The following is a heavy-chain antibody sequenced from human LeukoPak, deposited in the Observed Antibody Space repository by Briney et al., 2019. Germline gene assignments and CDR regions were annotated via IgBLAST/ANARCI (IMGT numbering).Heavy chain of an antibody. D-gene: IGHD3-10*01. CDR2: MSSSGDRT. J-gene: IGHJ3*02. V-gene: IGHV3-64*01. CDR1: GFTLSDYS. CDR3: ARVGDSGAFDI. Sequence: PGGSLRLSCAASGFTLSDYSMHWIRQAPGKGLEYVSAMSSSGDRTYYANSVKGRFTISRDISKNTLYLQMGSLRAEDMAVYHCARVGDSGAFDIWGQETMVTVSS.